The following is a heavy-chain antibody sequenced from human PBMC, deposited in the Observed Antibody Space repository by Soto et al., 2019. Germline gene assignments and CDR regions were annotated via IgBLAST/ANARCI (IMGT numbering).Heavy chain of an antibody. Sequence: ASVTVSCTSSVYTFTSYGISCVRQAPGQGLEWMGWISAYNGNTNYAQKLQGRVTMTTDTSTSTAYMELRSLRSDDTAVYYCARDLHGDPYYWGQGTLVTVSS. J-gene: IGHJ4*02. CDR3: ARDLHGDPYY. CDR2: ISAYNGNT. V-gene: IGHV1-18*01. D-gene: IGHD4-17*01. CDR1: VYTFTSYG.